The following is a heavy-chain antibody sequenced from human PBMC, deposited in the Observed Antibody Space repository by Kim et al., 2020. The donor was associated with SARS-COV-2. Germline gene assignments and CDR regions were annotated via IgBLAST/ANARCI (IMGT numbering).Heavy chain of an antibody. CDR2: IFFTGKK. Sequence: SETLSLTRTVSGGSINTGGYYWTWIRQHPVKGLEWVGNIFFTGKKDYNPSLGSRVTISMDTSNNQFSLKLTSVTAADTAVYYCARVWYGIDVWGPGTTVTVSS. J-gene: IGHJ6*02. D-gene: IGHD2-21*01. CDR1: GGSINTGGYY. CDR3: ARVWYGIDV. V-gene: IGHV4-31*03.